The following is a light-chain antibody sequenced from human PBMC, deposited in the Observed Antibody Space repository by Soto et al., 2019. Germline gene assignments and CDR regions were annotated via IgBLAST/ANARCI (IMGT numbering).Light chain of an antibody. V-gene: IGKV3-20*01. CDR3: QQYGSSLSIT. CDR1: QSVGKF. CDR2: DAS. J-gene: IGKJ5*01. Sequence: EVVLTQSPATLSLSPGERATLSCRASQSVGKFLAWYQQRPAQAPRPLIFDASNRATGIPARFSGSGSGTDFTLTISRLEPEDFAVYYCQQYGSSLSITFGQGTRLEIK.